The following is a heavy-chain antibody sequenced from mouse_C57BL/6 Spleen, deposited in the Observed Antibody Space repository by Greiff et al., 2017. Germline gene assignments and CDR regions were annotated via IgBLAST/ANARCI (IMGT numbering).Heavy chain of an antibody. D-gene: IGHD1-1*02. J-gene: IGHJ2*01. CDR1: GYTFTDYY. CDR2: INPNNGGT. CDR3: ARGRLMGYFDY. Sequence: VQLKESGPELVKPGASVKMSCKASGYTFTDYYMHWVKQSHGKSLDWIGYINPNNGGTSYNQKFKGKDTLTVNKAASPAFMDLRSLTSEDSAVYCCARGRLMGYFDYWGQGTTLTVSS. V-gene: IGHV1-22*01.